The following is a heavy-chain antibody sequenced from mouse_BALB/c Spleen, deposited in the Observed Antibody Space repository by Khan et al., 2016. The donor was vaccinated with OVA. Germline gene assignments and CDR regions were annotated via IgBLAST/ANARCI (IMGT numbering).Heavy chain of an antibody. Sequence: QVQLKESGPGLVQPSQNLSVTCTVSGCSLNIYGLHWVRQSPGKGLEWLGVIWSDGRTDYNTAFISRLSINKDNSKNQVFFKMNSLQGDDTAIYYCARHSYRYDFTYWGQGTLVTVSA. CDR1: GCSLNIYG. CDR3: ARHSYRYDFTY. J-gene: IGHJ3*01. V-gene: IGHV2-4-1*01. CDR2: IWSDGRT. D-gene: IGHD2-14*01.